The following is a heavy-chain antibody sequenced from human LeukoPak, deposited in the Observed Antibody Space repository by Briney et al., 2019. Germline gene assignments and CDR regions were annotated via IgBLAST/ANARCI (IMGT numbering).Heavy chain of an antibody. Sequence: GRSLRLSCAASGFTFSNCGIHWVRQAPGKGLEWVTFIQTDGNTKYYADSVRGRFTISRDNSKNTVSLQMNSLRAEDTAVYYCAREESSLVLGGLAYWGQGTLVTVSS. CDR2: IQTDGNTK. D-gene: IGHD6-13*01. V-gene: IGHV3-33*01. CDR3: AREESSLVLGGLAY. J-gene: IGHJ4*02. CDR1: GFTFSNCG.